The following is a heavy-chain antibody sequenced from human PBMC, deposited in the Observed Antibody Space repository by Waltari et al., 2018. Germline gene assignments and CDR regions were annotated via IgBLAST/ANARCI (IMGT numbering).Heavy chain of an antibody. V-gene: IGHV2-26*01. D-gene: IGHD6-6*01. CDR3: ARIKYSSSPFIFRTKKNWYFDL. J-gene: IGHJ2*01. CDR2: IFSNDEK. CDR1: GFSLSNARMG. Sequence: QVTLKESGPVLVKPTETLTLTCTVSGFSLSNARMGVSWIRQPPGKALEWLAHIFSNDEKSYSTSLKSRLTISKDTSKSQVVLTMTNMDPVDTATYYCARIKYSSSPFIFRTKKNWYFDLWGRGTLVTVSS.